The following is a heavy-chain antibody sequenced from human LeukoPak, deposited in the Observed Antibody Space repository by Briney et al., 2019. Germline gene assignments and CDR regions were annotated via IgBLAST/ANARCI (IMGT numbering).Heavy chain of an antibody. D-gene: IGHD6-13*01. CDR2: IGWNSGSI. CDR1: GFTFDDYA. J-gene: IGHJ6*02. V-gene: IGHV3-9*01. CDR3: AKAARYSSSWYYYYGMDV. Sequence: GRSLRLSCAASGFTFDDYAMHWVRQAPGKGLEWVSGIGWNSGSIGYADSVKGRFTISRDNAKNSLYLQMNSLRAEDTALYYCAKAARYSSSWYYYYGMDVWGQGTTVTVSS.